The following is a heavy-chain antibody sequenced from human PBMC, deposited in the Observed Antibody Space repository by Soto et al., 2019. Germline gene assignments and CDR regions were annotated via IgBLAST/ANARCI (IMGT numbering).Heavy chain of an antibody. D-gene: IGHD2-15*01. V-gene: IGHV3-21*01. CDR3: ARDSLVVVVAAPLDYYYMDV. Sequence: EVQLVESGGGLVKPGGSLRLSCAASGFTFSSYSMNWVRQAPGKGLEWVSSISSSSSYIYYADSVKGRFTISRDNAKNSLYLQMNSLRAEDTAVYYCARDSLVVVVAAPLDYYYMDVWGKGTTVTVSS. J-gene: IGHJ6*03. CDR2: ISSSSSYI. CDR1: GFTFSSYS.